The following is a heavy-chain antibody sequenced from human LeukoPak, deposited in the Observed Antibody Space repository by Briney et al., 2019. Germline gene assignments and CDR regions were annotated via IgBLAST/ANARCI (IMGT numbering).Heavy chain of an antibody. CDR2: MNPNSGNT. V-gene: IGHV1-8*03. J-gene: IGHJ6*03. CDR1: GYTFTSYD. Sequence: ASVKVSCKASGYTFTSYDINWVRQATGQGLEWMGWMNPNSGNTGYAQKFQGRVTITRNTSISKAYMELSSLRSEDTAVYYCARGLGATVIYYYYYMDVWGKGTTVTVSS. D-gene: IGHD4-11*01. CDR3: ARGLGATVIYYYYYMDV.